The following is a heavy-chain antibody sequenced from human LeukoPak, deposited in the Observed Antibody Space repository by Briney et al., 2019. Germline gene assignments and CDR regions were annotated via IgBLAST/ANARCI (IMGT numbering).Heavy chain of an antibody. CDR1: GFTFSDYI. CDR3: ARDEGYFFDS. Sequence: PGGSLRLSCAASGFTFSDYIMNWVRQAPGKGLEWVASISRNSTYIHYADSVKGRFTISRDNARNSLFLQMNSLRAEDTAIYYRARDEGYFFDSWGQGTQVTLSS. CDR2: ISRNSTYI. V-gene: IGHV3-21*01. J-gene: IGHJ4*02.